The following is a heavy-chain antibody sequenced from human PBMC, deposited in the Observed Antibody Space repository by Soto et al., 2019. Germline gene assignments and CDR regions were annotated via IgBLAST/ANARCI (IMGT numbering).Heavy chain of an antibody. V-gene: IGHV4-31*03. CDR1: GGSISSGGYY. Sequence: QVQLQESGPGLVKPSQTLSLTCTVSGGSISSGGYYWSWIRQHPGKGLEWIGYIYYSGSTYYNPSLQRRVTISVDTSNNQFSLKLSSVTAADTAVYYCARVRSDTIFGVVSRWFDPWGQGTLVTVSS. CDR3: ARVRSDTIFGVVSRWFDP. J-gene: IGHJ5*02. D-gene: IGHD3-3*01. CDR2: IYYSGST.